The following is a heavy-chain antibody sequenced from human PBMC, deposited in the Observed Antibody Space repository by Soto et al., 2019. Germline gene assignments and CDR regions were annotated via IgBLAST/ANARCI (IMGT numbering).Heavy chain of an antibody. CDR3: VRSSIDPRIFMYPFDY. CDR2: INPSGGYT. CDR1: GYTFTSYY. Sequence: ASVKVSCKASGYTFTSYYMNWVRQAPGQGLEWLGIINPSGGYTTYAQRFLGRVTMTSATSTSTVHMELGSLTAEDTAVYFCVRSSIDPRIFMYPFDYWGLGTLVTVSS. V-gene: IGHV1-46*01. J-gene: IGHJ4*02. D-gene: IGHD3-9*01.